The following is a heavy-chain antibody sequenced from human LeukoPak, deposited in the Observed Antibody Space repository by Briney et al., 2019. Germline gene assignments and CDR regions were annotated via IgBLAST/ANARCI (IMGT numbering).Heavy chain of an antibody. CDR3: ARHRPAAAVPYYYYYMDV. CDR1: GGSFSGYY. D-gene: IGHD6-13*01. V-gene: IGHV4-34*01. J-gene: IGHJ6*03. CDR2: INHSGST. Sequence: SETLSLTCAVYGGSFSGYYWSWIRQPPGKGLEWIGEINHSGSTNYNPSLKSRVTISVDTSKNQFSLKLSSVTAADTAVYYCARHRPAAAVPYYYYYMDVWGKGTTVTVSS.